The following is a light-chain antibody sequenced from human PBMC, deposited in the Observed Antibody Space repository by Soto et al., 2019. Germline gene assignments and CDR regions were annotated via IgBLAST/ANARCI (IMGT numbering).Light chain of an antibody. CDR2: GAS. CDR3: QQYGSSPWT. J-gene: IGKJ1*01. CDR1: QSVSSSY. V-gene: IGKV3-20*01. Sequence: EIVLTQSPGTLSLSPGERATLSCRASQSVSSSYLAWYQQKPGQAPRLLIYGASSRATGIPDRFSGSGSGTDFTLTIGRLEPEEFAVYYCQQYGSSPWTFGQGTKVESK.